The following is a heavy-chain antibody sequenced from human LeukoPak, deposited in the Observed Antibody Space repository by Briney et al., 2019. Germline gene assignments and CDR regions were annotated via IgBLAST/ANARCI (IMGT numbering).Heavy chain of an antibody. Sequence: GSLRLSCAASGFTFSSYAMSWVRQAPGKGLEWVSAISGSGGSTYYADSVKGRFTISRDNSKNTLYLQMNSLRAEDTAVYYCAKGILGYCSSTSCYRTDYWGQGTLVTVSS. V-gene: IGHV3-23*01. D-gene: IGHD2-2*02. CDR2: ISGSGGST. J-gene: IGHJ4*02. CDR3: AKGILGYCSSTSCYRTDY. CDR1: GFTFSSYA.